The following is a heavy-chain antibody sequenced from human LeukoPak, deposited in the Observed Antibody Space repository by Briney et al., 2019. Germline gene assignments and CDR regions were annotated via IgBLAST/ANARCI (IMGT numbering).Heavy chain of an antibody. Sequence: SETLSLTCAVYGGSFSGYYWSWIRQPPGKGLEWIGEINHSGSTNYNPSLKSRVTILVDTSKNQFSLKLNSVTAADTAVYYCAGGSIFGVALDWGQGTLVTVSS. CDR2: INHSGST. J-gene: IGHJ4*02. CDR3: AGGSIFGVALD. V-gene: IGHV4-34*01. D-gene: IGHD3-3*01. CDR1: GGSFSGYY.